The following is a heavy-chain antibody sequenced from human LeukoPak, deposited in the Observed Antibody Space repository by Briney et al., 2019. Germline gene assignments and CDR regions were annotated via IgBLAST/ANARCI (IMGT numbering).Heavy chain of an antibody. D-gene: IGHD3-10*01. CDR1: GFTISGYA. CDR2: ISGSGGTT. Sequence: PGGSLRLSCAASGFTISGYAMSWVRQAPGKGLEWVSAISGSGGTTYYAVPVKGRFTISRDNSKIPVYLQMNSLRAEDTAVYYCAKGPTYYYGSGSPGINQYWGQGALVSVSS. J-gene: IGHJ4*02. CDR3: AKGPTYYYGSGSPGINQY. V-gene: IGHV3-23*01.